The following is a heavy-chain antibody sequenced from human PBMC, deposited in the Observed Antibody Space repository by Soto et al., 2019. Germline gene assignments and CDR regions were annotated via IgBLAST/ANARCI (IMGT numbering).Heavy chain of an antibody. V-gene: IGHV1-69*01. CDR2: IIPIFGTA. J-gene: IGHJ4*02. CDR3: ARGGCSSTSCSKHYFDY. CDR1: GGTFSSYA. Sequence: QVQLVQSGAEVKKPGSSVKVSCKASGGTFSSYAISWVRQAPGQGLEWMGGIIPIFGTANYAQKFQGRVTITAYESTSTAYMELSSLRSEDTAVYYCARGGCSSTSCSKHYFDYWGQGTLVTVSS. D-gene: IGHD2-2*01.